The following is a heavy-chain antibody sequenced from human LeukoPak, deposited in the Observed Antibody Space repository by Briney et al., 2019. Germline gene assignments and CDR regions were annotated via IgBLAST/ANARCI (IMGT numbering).Heavy chain of an antibody. Sequence: PGGSLRLSCAASGFTVSSNYMSWVRQAPGKGLEWVSSISSSSSYIYYADSVKGRFTISRDNAKNSLYLQMNSLRAEDTAVYYCARGRAYCSSTSCRTDYWGQGTLVTVSS. CDR1: GFTVSSNY. V-gene: IGHV3-21*01. CDR3: ARGRAYCSSTSCRTDY. CDR2: ISSSSSYI. J-gene: IGHJ4*02. D-gene: IGHD2-2*01.